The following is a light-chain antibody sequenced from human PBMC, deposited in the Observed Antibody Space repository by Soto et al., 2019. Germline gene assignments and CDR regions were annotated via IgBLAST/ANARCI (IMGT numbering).Light chain of an antibody. CDR1: SSNIGNNA. J-gene: IGLJ2*01. CDR2: YDD. Sequence: QPVLTQPPSVSEAPRQRVTISCSGSSSNIGNNAVNWYQQRPGKAPKLLIYYDDLLPSGVSDRFSGSKSGTSASLAISGLQSEDEADYYCAAWDVSLNGLVFGGGTKLTVL. V-gene: IGLV1-36*01. CDR3: AAWDVSLNGLV.